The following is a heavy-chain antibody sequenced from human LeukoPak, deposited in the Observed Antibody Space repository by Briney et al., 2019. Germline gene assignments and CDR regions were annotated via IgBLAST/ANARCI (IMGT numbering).Heavy chain of an antibody. V-gene: IGHV4-34*01. CDR2: INHSGST. D-gene: IGHD3-22*01. J-gene: IGHJ4*02. CDR1: GGSFSGYY. Sequence: SETLSLTCAVYGGSFSGYYWSWIRQPPGKGLEWIGEINHSGSTNYNPSLKSRVTISVDTSKNQFSLKLSSVTAADTAVYYCARDRFPYYYDSSGYYRRTPYFDYWGQGTLVTVSS. CDR3: ARDRFPYYYDSSGYYRRTPYFDY.